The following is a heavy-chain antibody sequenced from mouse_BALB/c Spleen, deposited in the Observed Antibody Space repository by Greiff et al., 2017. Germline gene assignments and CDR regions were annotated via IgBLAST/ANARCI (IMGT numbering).Heavy chain of an antibody. V-gene: IGHV5-4*02. D-gene: IGHD2-4*01. CDR1: GFTFSDYY. CDR3: AREGSDYDSGDFDY. CDR2: ISDGGSYT. Sequence: DVMLVESGGGLVKPGGSLKLSCAASGFTFSDYYMYWVRQTPEKRLEWVATISDGGSYTYYPDSVKGRFTISRDNAKNNLYLQMSSLKSEDTAMYYCAREGSDYDSGDFDYWGQGTTLTVSS. J-gene: IGHJ2*01.